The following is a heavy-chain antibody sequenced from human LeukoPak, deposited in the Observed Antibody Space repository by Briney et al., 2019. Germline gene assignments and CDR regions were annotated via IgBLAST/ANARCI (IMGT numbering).Heavy chain of an antibody. J-gene: IGHJ5*02. Sequence: SETLSLTCTVSGGSISSYYWSWIRQPAGKGLEWIGRIYTSGSTNYNPSLKSRVTMSVDTSKNRFSLKLSSVTAADTAVYYCARDTPPQSIAAAVGWFDPWGQGTLVTVSS. CDR1: GGSISSYY. V-gene: IGHV4-4*07. CDR3: ARDTPPQSIAAAVGWFDP. CDR2: IYTSGST. D-gene: IGHD6-13*01.